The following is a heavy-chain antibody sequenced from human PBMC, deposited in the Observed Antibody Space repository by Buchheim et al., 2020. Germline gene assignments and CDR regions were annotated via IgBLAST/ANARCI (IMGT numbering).Heavy chain of an antibody. CDR1: GFIFSNYW. V-gene: IGHV3-74*01. D-gene: IGHD5-24*01. CDR3: ARGGGSGKLDY. CDR2: IYSDGTNT. Sequence: EVQLVESGGGLVQPGGSLRLSCAASGFIFSNYWMHWVRQAPGKGLVWVSLIYSDGTNTNYADSVKGRLTISRDNAKSTLYLQMNSLRAEDTAVYYCARGGGSGKLDYWGQG. J-gene: IGHJ4*02.